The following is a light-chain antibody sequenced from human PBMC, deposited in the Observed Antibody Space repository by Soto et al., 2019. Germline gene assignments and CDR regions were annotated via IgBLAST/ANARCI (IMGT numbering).Light chain of an antibody. CDR3: QQYNNWPWT. V-gene: IGKV1-17*01. CDR1: RDVGSD. Sequence: QMTQSPSSLSASVGEKIIITCRASRDVGSDVSWYQQKPGQAPKLLIYAASNLYTGVPSRFSGSRSGTEFTLTISTLQSEDFAVYYCQQYNNWPWTFGQGTKVDI. J-gene: IGKJ1*01. CDR2: AAS.